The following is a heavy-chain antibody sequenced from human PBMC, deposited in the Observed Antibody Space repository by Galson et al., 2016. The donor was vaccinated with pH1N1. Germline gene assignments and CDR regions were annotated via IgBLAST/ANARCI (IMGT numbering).Heavy chain of an antibody. CDR1: GFTFSSFA. CDR3: AKGGDYFASGPFSYMDV. J-gene: IGHJ6*03. D-gene: IGHD3-10*01. CDR2: ISGSGDIT. V-gene: IGHV3-23*01. Sequence: SLRLSCAASGFTFSSFAMTWVRQAPGKGLDWVSTISGSGDITNFGDSVKGRFTISRDNSKNTLYLEMNSLRAEDSAVCFCAKGGDYFASGPFSYMDVWGKGTPVTVSS.